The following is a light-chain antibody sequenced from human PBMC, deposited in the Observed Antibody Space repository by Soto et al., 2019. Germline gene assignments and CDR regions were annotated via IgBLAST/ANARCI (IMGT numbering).Light chain of an antibody. V-gene: IGLV1-44*01. CDR2: SNN. J-gene: IGLJ3*02. CDR1: NSNIGSNI. Sequence: QSVLTQPPSASGTPGQRVAISCSGSNSNIGSNIVNWYQQLPGTAPKPLTYSNNQRPSGVPDRFSGSKSGTSASLAISGLQSEDEADYYCAAWDDSLNGVVFGGGTKLTVL. CDR3: AAWDDSLNGVV.